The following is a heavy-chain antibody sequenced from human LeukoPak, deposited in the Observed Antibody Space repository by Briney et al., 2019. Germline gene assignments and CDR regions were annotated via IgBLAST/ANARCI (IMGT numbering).Heavy chain of an antibody. J-gene: IGHJ4*02. CDR1: GGSVSSNNDY. Sequence: SETLSLTCTVSGGSVSSNNDYWSWIRQSPGKGLEWIGYIYYSGTTNYNPSLKSRVTISVDTSENQFSLKLSSVTVADTAVHFCARTRPKYSSSWYADYFDYWGQGTLVTVSS. V-gene: IGHV4-61*01. CDR2: IYYSGTT. CDR3: ARTRPKYSSSWYADYFDY. D-gene: IGHD6-13*01.